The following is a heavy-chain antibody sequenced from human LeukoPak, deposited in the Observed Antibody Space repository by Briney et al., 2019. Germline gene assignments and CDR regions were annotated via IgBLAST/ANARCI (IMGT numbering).Heavy chain of an antibody. D-gene: IGHD4-17*01. Sequence: SETLSLTCTVSGGSISSSSYYWGWIRQPPGKGLEWIGSIYYSGSTYYNPSLKSRVTISVDTSKNQFSLKLSSVTAADTAVYYCARMTTVTNYFDYWGQGTLVTVSS. J-gene: IGHJ4*02. CDR1: GGSISSSSYY. V-gene: IGHV4-39*07. CDR3: ARMTTVTNYFDY. CDR2: IYYSGST.